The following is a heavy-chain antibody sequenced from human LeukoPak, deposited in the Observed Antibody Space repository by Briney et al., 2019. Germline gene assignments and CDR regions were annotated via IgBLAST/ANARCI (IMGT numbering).Heavy chain of an antibody. Sequence: SVKVSYKASGGTFSSYAISWVRQAPGQGLEWMARIIPIFGTANYAQKFQGRVTITTDESTSTAYMELSSLRSEDTAVYYCARDHGVVVNLWYFDYWGQGTLVTVSS. J-gene: IGHJ4*02. CDR2: IIPIFGTA. D-gene: IGHD3-22*01. CDR3: ARDHGVVVNLWYFDY. V-gene: IGHV1-69*05. CDR1: GGTFSSYA.